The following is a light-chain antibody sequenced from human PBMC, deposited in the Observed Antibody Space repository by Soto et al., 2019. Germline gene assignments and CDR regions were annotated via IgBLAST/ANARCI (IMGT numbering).Light chain of an antibody. V-gene: IGKV3-15*01. CDR3: QQYDHWPPYT. Sequence: VLTQSTSPLSSFAGDRVTLSCQASQSVRSNLAWYQQKPGRAPRLLMYGASNRVTGVPARFSGSGSGTDFTLTISSVQSEDFAIYYCQQYDHWPPYTFGQGTKVDIK. CDR1: QSVRSN. CDR2: GAS. J-gene: IGKJ2*01.